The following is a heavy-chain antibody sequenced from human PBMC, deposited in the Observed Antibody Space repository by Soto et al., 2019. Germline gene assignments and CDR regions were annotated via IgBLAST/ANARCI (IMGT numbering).Heavy chain of an antibody. CDR3: TRHPASGAFDI. J-gene: IGHJ3*02. CDR1: GFTFSGSA. V-gene: IGHV3-73*01. D-gene: IGHD3-10*01. Sequence: GESLKISCAASGFTFSGSAMHWVRQASGKGLEWVGRIRSKANSYATAYAASVKGRFTISRDDSKNTAYLQMNSLKTEDTAVYYCTRHPASGAFDIWGQGTMVTVSS. CDR2: IRSKANSYAT.